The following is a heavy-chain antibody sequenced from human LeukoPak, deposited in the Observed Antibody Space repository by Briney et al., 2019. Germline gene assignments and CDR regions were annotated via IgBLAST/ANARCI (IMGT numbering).Heavy chain of an antibody. D-gene: IGHD1-26*01. CDR3: AKVAEVGATGYYYYMDV. V-gene: IGHV3-66*01. Sequence: GGSLRLSCVASGFTFHDYAMHWVRQAPGKGLEWVSVIYSGGSTYYADSVKGRFTISGDNSKNTLYLQMSSLRAEDTAVYYCAKVAEVGATGYYYYMDVWGKGTTVTISS. CDR1: GFTFHDYA. J-gene: IGHJ6*03. CDR2: IYSGGST.